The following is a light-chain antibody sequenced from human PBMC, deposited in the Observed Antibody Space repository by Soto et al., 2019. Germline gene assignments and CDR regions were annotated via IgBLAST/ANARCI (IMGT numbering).Light chain of an antibody. Sequence: IVMTQSPATLSLSPGERATLSCRASQSVSNNYLAWYQQKPGQAPRLPIYGASNRATGIPDRFSGSGSGTDFTLTISRLEPEDFAVYYCQQYGSSGTFGQGTKVDIK. CDR1: QSVSNNY. CDR3: QQYGSSGT. J-gene: IGKJ1*01. CDR2: GAS. V-gene: IGKV3-20*01.